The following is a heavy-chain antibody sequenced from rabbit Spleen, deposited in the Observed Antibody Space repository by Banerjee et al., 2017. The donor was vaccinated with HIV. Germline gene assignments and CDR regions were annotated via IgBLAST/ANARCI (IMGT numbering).Heavy chain of an antibody. Sequence: QSLEESGGALVKPGASLTLTCTASGVSFSSSSYMCWVRQAPGKGLEWIACIDSGSRDFTYYASWAKGRFTISKTSSTTVTLQMTSLTVADTATYFCARDTGTSFSTYGMDLWGPGTLVTVS. CDR2: IDSGSRDFT. D-gene: IGHD8-1*01. CDR3: ARDTGTSFSTYGMDL. CDR1: GVSFSSSSY. J-gene: IGHJ6*01. V-gene: IGHV1S40*01.